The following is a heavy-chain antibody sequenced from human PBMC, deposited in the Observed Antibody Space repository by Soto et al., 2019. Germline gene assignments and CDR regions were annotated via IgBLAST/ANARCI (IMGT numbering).Heavy chain of an antibody. CDR2: ISGSGGST. J-gene: IGHJ3*02. Sequence: HPGGSLRLSCAASGFTFSSYAMSWVRQAPGKGLEWVSAISGSGGSTYYADSVKGRFTISRDNSKNTLYLQMNSLRAEDTAVYYCAKEGYYDSSGYYYDGAFDIWGQGTMVTVSS. CDR3: AKEGYYDSSGYYYDGAFDI. D-gene: IGHD3-22*01. V-gene: IGHV3-23*01. CDR1: GFTFSSYA.